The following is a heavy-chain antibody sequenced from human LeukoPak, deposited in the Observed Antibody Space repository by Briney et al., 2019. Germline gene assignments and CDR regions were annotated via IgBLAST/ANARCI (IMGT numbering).Heavy chain of an antibody. J-gene: IGHJ6*02. V-gene: IGHV3-49*03. CDR1: GFTFGDYA. D-gene: IGHD2-15*01. Sequence: GGSLRLSCTASGFTFGDYAMSWFRQAPGKGLEWVGFIRSKAYGGTTEYAASVKGRFTISRDDSKSIAYLQMNSLKTEDTAVYYCTREIKWKGGYCSGGSCYKGAYYYGMDVWGQGTTVTVSS. CDR2: IRSKAYGGTT. CDR3: TREIKWKGGYCSGGSCYKGAYYYGMDV.